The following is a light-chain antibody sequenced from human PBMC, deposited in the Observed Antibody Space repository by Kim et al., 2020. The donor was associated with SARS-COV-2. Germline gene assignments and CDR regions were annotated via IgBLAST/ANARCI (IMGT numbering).Light chain of an antibody. J-gene: IGKJ1*01. CDR1: QSVSSSY. CDR3: QQDYNLPT. CDR2: GAS. Sequence: PGERVTLSCRASQSVSSSYLTWYQQKPGQAPRLLIYGASTRATGIPARFSGSVSGTDFTLTISSLQPEDFAVYYCQQDYNLPTFGQGTKVDIK. V-gene: IGKV3D-7*01.